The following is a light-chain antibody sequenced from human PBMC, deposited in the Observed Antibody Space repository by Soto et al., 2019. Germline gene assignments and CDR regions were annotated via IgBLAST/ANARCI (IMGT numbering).Light chain of an antibody. CDR2: WAS. CDR3: QQYYSTPQT. J-gene: IGKJ1*01. CDR1: QSVLYSSNNKNY. Sequence: DIVMTQSPDSLAVSLGERATINCKSSQSVLYSSNNKNYLAWYQQKPGQPPKLLIYWASTRESRVPDRFSGSGSGTDFTLTISRLQAEDVAVYYCQQYYSTPQTFGQGTKVEIK. V-gene: IGKV4-1*01.